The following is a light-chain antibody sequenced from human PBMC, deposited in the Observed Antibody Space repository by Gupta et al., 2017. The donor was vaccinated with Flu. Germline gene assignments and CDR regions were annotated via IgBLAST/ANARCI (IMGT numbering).Light chain of an antibody. J-gene: IGKJ5*01. V-gene: IGKV1-39*01. CDR1: QSVRRY. CDR2: AAS. Sequence: DIQMSQSPSSLAASVGDRVTITCRANQSVRRYINWYQQKPGKAPTLLIYAASTLRSGVPSRFSGSGSESDFTLTISSLEVEDFATYYCQQPNSVPLTFGQGTRVEI. CDR3: QQPNSVPLT.